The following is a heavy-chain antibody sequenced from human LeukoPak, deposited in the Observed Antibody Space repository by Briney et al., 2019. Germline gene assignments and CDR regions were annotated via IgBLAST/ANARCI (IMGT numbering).Heavy chain of an antibody. CDR1: GGSISSSNW. V-gene: IGHV4-4*02. Sequence: PSETLSLTCAVSGGSISSSNWWSWVRQPPGKGLEWIGEIYHSGSTNYNPSLKSRVTISVDKSKNRFSLKLSSVTAADTAVYYCAREGALVGATNVGFDPWGQGTLVTVSS. CDR3: AREGALVGATNVGFDP. D-gene: IGHD1-26*01. J-gene: IGHJ5*02. CDR2: IYHSGST.